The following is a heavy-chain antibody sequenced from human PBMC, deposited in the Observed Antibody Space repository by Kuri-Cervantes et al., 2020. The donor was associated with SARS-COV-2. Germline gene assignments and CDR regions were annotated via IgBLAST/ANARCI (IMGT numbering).Heavy chain of an antibody. CDR1: GFTFGDYF. J-gene: IGHJ4*02. D-gene: IGHD2-2*02. CDR3: ARDLANCSDTSCDNFGL. CDR2: ISKTGSYA. Sequence: GESLKISCAASGFTFGDYFMSWIRQAPGQGLEWVSYISKTGSYANYVDSVRGRFTISRDNAKNSLYLQMNSLRAEDTAVYYCARDLANCSDTSCDNFGLWGQGTLVTVSS. V-gene: IGHV3-11*06.